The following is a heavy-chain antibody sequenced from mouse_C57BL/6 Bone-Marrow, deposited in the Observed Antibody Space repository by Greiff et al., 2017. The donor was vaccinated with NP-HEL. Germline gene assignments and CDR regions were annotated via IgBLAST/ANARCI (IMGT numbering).Heavy chain of an antibody. CDR2: INPNNGGT. V-gene: IGHV1-18*01. Sequence: EVKLVESGPELVKPGASVKIPCKASGYTFTDYNMDWVKQSHGKSLEWIGDINPNNGGTIYNQKFKGKATLTVDKSSSTAYMELRSLTSEDTAVYYCARSSNAHYYGSPFDYWGQGTTLTVSS. CDR1: GYTFTDYN. D-gene: IGHD1-1*01. J-gene: IGHJ2*01. CDR3: ARSSNAHYYGSPFDY.